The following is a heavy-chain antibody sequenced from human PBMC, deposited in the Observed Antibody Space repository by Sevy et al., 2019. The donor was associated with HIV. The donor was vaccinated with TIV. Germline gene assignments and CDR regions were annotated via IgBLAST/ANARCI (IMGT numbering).Heavy chain of an antibody. D-gene: IGHD1-26*01. V-gene: IGHV4-59*08. J-gene: IGHJ4*02. CDR1: GDSITSLY. CDR2: IYYNGHI. CDR3: AGENAWGRGYS. Sequence: SEILSLTCTVSGDSITSLYWNWIRQPPGKGLEWIANIYYNGHINYNPSLKSRVTLSLDTSKNQFSLRLSSVTAADTAMYYCAGENAWGRGYSWGQGTLVTVSS.